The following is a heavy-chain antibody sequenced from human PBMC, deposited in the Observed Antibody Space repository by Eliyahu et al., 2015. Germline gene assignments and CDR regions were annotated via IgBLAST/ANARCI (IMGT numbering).Heavy chain of an antibody. V-gene: IGHV1-8*01. J-gene: IGHJ4*02. CDR1: GYTFXSYD. D-gene: IGHD4-23*01. Sequence: QVQLVQSGAEVMKPGASVKVSCKASGYTFXSYDINWLRQATGQGLEWMGRMNPNSGNTGYAQKFQGRVTMTRNTSISTVYMELSSLRSEDTAVYYCARVRRSSTVVTPNFDYWGQGTPVTVSS. CDR3: ARVRRSSTVVTPNFDY. CDR2: MNPNSGNT.